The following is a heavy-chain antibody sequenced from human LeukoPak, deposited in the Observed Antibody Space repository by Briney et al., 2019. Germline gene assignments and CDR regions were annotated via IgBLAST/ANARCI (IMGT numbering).Heavy chain of an antibody. CDR1: GGSISNGDHY. V-gene: IGHV4-31*03. CDR3: ARDKDLITIFGVVINGMDV. J-gene: IGHJ6*02. CDR2: IYYSGST. D-gene: IGHD3-3*01. Sequence: SETLSLTCTVSGGSISNGDHYWSWIRQHPGKGLEWIGHIYYSGSTYYNPSLKSRVTISVDTSKNQFSLKLSSVTAADTAVYYCARDKDLITIFGVVINGMDVWGQGTTVTVSS.